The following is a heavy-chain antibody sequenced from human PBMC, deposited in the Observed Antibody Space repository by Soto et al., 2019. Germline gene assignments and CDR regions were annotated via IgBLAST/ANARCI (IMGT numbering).Heavy chain of an antibody. J-gene: IGHJ4*02. CDR2: IIPMFGTA. CDR3: ASGIQLWLRRINNGYSG. V-gene: IGHV1-69*12. D-gene: IGHD5-18*01. Sequence: QVKLVQSGAEVKKPESSVKVSCKAPGGTFSSNAISWVRQAPGQGLEWMGGIIPMFGTANYAQRFQDRVTITADESTNTVYMELSSLISEDTAVYFCASGIQLWLRRINNGYSGWGQGTLVTVSS. CDR1: GGTFSSNA.